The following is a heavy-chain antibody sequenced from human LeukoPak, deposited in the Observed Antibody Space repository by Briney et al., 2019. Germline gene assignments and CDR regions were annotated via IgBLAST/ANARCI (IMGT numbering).Heavy chain of an antibody. V-gene: IGHV1-69*13. CDR2: IIPIFGTT. J-gene: IGHJ4*02. D-gene: IGHD3-22*01. Sequence: ASVKVSCKSSGGTFSNSAIHWVRQAPGQGLEWMGGIIPIFGTTNSAQKFRGRVTITADESTSTAHMELSSLRSEDTAMYYCAKLSRETSGYYLWTPVDSWGQGTLVTVSS. CDR1: GGTFSNSA. CDR3: AKLSRETSGYYLWTPVDS.